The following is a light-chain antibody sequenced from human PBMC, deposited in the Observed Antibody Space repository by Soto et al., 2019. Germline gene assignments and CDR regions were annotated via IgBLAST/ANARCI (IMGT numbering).Light chain of an antibody. CDR3: QQYGRSLMFS. J-gene: IGKJ2*01. V-gene: IGKV3-20*01. Sequence: EIVLTQSPGTLSLSPGERATLSCRASQSVSSNYLAWYQQKPGQAPRLLIYGASRGAAGIPDSFSGSGSGTDFSLTISRLEPEDLAVYFCQQYGRSLMFSFGQGTKLEIK. CDR2: GAS. CDR1: QSVSSNY.